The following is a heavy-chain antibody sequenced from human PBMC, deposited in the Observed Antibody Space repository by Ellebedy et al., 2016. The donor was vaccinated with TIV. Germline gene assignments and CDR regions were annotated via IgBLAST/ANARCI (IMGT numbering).Heavy chain of an antibody. CDR3: ARDLGKSGSYYNPYSYYYYGMDV. CDR1: GYTFTSYG. J-gene: IGHJ6*02. D-gene: IGHD3-10*01. V-gene: IGHV1-18*01. Sequence: ASVKVSCKASGYTFTSYGISWVRQAPGQGLEWMGWISAYNGNTNYAQKLQGRVTMTTDTSTSTAYMELSSLRSEDTAVYYCARDLGKSGSYYNPYSYYYYGMDVWGQGTTVTVSS. CDR2: ISAYNGNT.